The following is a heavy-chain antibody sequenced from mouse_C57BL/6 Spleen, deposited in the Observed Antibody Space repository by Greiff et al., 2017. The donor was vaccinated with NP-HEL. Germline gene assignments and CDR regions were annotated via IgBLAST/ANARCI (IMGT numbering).Heavy chain of an antibody. D-gene: IGHD2-2*01. J-gene: IGHJ2*01. V-gene: IGHV1-59*01. Sequence: QVQLQQPGAELVRPGTSVKLSCKASGYTFTSYWMHWVKQRPGQGLEWIGVIDPSDSYTNYNQKFKGKATLTVDTSSSTAYMQLSSLTSEDSAVYYCAKPPIYYVYYYFDYWGQGTTLTVSS. CDR2: IDPSDSYT. CDR1: GYTFTSYW. CDR3: AKPPIYYVYYYFDY.